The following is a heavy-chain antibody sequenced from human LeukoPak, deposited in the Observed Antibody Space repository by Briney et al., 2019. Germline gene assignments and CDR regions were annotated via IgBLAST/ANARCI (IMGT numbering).Heavy chain of an antibody. V-gene: IGHV3-11*04. CDR3: ARAVNLGH. D-gene: IGHD3-16*01. CDR2: ISSSASTI. J-gene: IGHJ4*02. CDR1: GFTFSDYY. Sequence: GGSLRLSCAASGFTFSDYYMSWLRQAPGKGLEGVSYISSSASTIYYADSVKGRFTISRDNAKNSLYLQMNSLRAEDTAVYYCARAVNLGHWGQGTLVTVSS.